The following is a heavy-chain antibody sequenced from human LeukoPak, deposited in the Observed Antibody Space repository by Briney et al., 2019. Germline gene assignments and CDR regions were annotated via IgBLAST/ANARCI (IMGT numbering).Heavy chain of an antibody. CDR3: ARDQYYGSGSYSPYYYYGMDV. D-gene: IGHD3-10*01. V-gene: IGHV3-53*04. J-gene: IGHJ6*02. CDR1: GFTVSSNY. CDR2: IYSGGST. Sequence: PGGSLRLSCAASGFTVSSNYMSWVRQAPGKGVEWVSVIYSGGSTYYADSVKGRFTISRHNSTNTLYLQMNSLRAEDTAVYYCARDQYYGSGSYSPYYYYGMDVWGQGTTVTVSS.